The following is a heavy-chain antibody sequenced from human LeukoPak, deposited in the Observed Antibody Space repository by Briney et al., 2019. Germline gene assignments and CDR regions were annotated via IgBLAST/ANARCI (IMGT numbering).Heavy chain of an antibody. CDR2: IHHSGST. J-gene: IGHJ6*03. V-gene: IGHV4-30-2*02. CDR1: GGSISSGGYY. D-gene: IGHD5-12*01. Sequence: PSQTLSLTCTVSGGSISSGGYYWSWIRQPPGKGLEWIGYIHHSGSTYYNPSLKSRVTISVDTSKNQFSLKLSSVTAADTAVYYCATLSGKWPRRDYYYMDVWGKGTTVAVSS. CDR3: ATLSGKWPRRDYYYMDV.